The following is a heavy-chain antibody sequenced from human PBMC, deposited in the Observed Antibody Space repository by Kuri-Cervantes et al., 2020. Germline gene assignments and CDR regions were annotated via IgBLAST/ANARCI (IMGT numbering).Heavy chain of an antibody. CDR2: IYTSGST. Sequence: GSLRLSCTVSGGSISSSSYYWGWIRQPPGKGLEWIGGIYTSGSTNYNPSLKSRVTMSVDTSKNQFSLKLSSVTAADTAVYYCAREGSTVYYYYYYGMDVWGQGTTVTVSS. D-gene: IGHD3-10*01. CDR3: AREGSTVYYYYYYGMDV. CDR1: GGSISSSSYY. J-gene: IGHJ6*02. V-gene: IGHV4-39*07.